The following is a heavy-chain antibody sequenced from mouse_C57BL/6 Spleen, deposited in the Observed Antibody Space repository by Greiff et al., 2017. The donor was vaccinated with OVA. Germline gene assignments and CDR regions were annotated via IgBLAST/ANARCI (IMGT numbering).Heavy chain of an antibody. D-gene: IGHD1-1*01. V-gene: IGHV1-82*01. CDR3: ARGTYYYGSSYFDY. J-gene: IGHJ2*01. CDR2: IYPGDGDT. CDR1: GYAFSSSW. Sequence: QVQLQQSGPELVKPGASVKISCKASGYAFSSSWMNWVKQRPGKGLEWIGRIYPGDGDTNYNGKFKGKATLTADKSSSPAYMQLSSLTSEDSAVYFCARGTYYYGSSYFDYWGQGTTLTVSS.